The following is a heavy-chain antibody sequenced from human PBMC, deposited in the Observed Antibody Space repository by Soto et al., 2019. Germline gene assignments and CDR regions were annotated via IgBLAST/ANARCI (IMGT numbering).Heavy chain of an antibody. CDR1: GSTFSANA. CDR2: LSLGGGTT. CDR3: AKDGQYRTDGFDV. V-gene: IGHV3-23*01. D-gene: IGHD6-6*01. J-gene: IGHJ3*01. Sequence: EAQLLESGGTWVKPGGSLRPPCAASGSTFSANALSGVRQAQGRGREGIAGLSLGGGTTYYADSVKGRFTTSRDNSKNTLDLIMNSLKVEDTALYYCAKDGQYRTDGFDVWGQGTMVTVSS.